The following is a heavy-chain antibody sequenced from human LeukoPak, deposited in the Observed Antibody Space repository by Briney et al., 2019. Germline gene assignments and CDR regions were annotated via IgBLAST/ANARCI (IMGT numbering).Heavy chain of an antibody. V-gene: IGHV4-38-2*01. CDR2: IYHSGST. CDR3: ARRREQAEIRYFDRRRDAFDI. CDR1: GYSISSGYY. J-gene: IGHJ3*02. Sequence: SETLSLTCAVSGYSISSGYYWGWIRQPPGKGLEWIGSIYHSGSTYYNPSLKSRVTISVDTSKNQFSLKLSSVTAADTAVYYCARRREQAEIRYFDRRRDAFDIWGQGTMVTVSS. D-gene: IGHD3-9*01.